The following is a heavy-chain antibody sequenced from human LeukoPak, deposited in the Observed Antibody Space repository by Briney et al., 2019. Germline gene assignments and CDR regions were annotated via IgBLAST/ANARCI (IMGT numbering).Heavy chain of an antibody. CDR3: ARGGDGYRNFDY. J-gene: IGHJ4*02. V-gene: IGHV4-39*01. CDR1: GGSISSSSYY. CDR2: IYYSGST. Sequence: SETLSLTCTVSGGSISSSSYYWGWIRQPPGKGLEWIGSIYYSGSTYYNPSLKSRVTISVDTSKNQFSLKLSSVTAADTAVYYCARGGDGYRNFDYWGQGTLVTVSS. D-gene: IGHD5-24*01.